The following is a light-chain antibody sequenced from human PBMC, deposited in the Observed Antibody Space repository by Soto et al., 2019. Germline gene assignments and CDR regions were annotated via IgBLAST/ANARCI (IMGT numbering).Light chain of an antibody. CDR3: FSYRSTGILL. CDR2: EVS. CDR1: SSDVGGYNF. J-gene: IGLJ2*01. V-gene: IGLV2-14*01. Sequence: QSVLTQPASVSGSPGQSITISCIGTSSDVGGYNFVSWYQQHPGKAPKLMIYEVSNRPSGVSTRFSGSKSGNTASLTISGLQAEDEADYYCFSYRSTGILLFGGGTKLPS.